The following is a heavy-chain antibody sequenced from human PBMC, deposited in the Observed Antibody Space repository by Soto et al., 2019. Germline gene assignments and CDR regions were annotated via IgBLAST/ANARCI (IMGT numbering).Heavy chain of an antibody. CDR2: IYYSGST. CDR3: ARRWGTTFDY. CDR1: GGSISSYY. Sequence: QVQLQESGPGLVKPSETLSLTCTVSGGSISSYYWSWIRQPPGKGLEWIGYIYYSGSTNYNRSPKSRVTISVDTSKNQFSLKLSSVTASDTAVYHCARRWGTTFDYWGQGTLVTVSS. D-gene: IGHD3-16*01. V-gene: IGHV4-59*08. J-gene: IGHJ4*02.